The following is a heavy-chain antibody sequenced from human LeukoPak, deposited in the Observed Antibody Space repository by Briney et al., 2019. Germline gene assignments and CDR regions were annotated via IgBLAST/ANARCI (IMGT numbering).Heavy chain of an antibody. J-gene: IGHJ6*02. CDR3: ARYCSGGSCRHHFYYYYYGMDV. CDR2: IIPIFGTA. V-gene: IGHV1-69*13. Sequence: PLASVKVSCKASGGTFSSYAISWVRQAPGQGLEWMGGIIPIFGTANYAQKFQGRVTITADESTSTAYMELSSLRSEDTAVYYCARYCSGGSCRHHFYYYYYGMDVWGQGTTVTVSS. CDR1: GGTFSSYA. D-gene: IGHD2-15*01.